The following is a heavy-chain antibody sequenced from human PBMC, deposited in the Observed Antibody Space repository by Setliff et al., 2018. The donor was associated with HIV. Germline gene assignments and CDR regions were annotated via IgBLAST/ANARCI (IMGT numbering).Heavy chain of an antibody. CDR2: INGDGDTT. Sequence: GGSLRLSCTASGVTFSSYWMHWVRQVPGKGLLWVSRINGDGDTTYYADSVKGRFTISRDNAQNTLYLQMNSLRAEDTAVYYCARAGSDYAYDIWGQGTKVTVTS. CDR1: GVTFSSYW. CDR3: ARAGSDYAYDI. D-gene: IGHD2-21*02. V-gene: IGHV3-74*01. J-gene: IGHJ3*02.